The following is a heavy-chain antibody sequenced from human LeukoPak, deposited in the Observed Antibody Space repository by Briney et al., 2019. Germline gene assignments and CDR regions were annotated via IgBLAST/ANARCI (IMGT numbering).Heavy chain of an antibody. Sequence: SGGSLRLSCAASGFAFSSYWIHWVRQAPGKGLVWVSRINSGGSDSINADSVKGRFTISRDNAQNTVYLQMNSLRAEDTAIYYCARGHSTGCFDYWGQGTLVTVSS. CDR3: ARGHSTGCFDY. D-gene: IGHD1-14*01. V-gene: IGHV3-74*01. J-gene: IGHJ4*02. CDR2: INSGGSDS. CDR1: GFAFSSYW.